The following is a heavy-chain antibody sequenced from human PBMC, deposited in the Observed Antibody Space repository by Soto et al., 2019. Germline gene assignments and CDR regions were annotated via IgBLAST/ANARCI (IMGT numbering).Heavy chain of an antibody. J-gene: IGHJ4*02. Sequence: GASVKVSCKASGYTFTGNYMHWVRQAPGQGFEWMGWINPKSGGTKYPQKFQGRVTMTRDTSLSTVYMTLTRLTSDDTAVYYCARDLAKGGGSAGFDYWGQGTLVTVSS. CDR1: GYTFTGNY. D-gene: IGHD1-26*01. CDR3: ARDLAKGGGSAGFDY. V-gene: IGHV1-2*02. CDR2: INPKSGGT.